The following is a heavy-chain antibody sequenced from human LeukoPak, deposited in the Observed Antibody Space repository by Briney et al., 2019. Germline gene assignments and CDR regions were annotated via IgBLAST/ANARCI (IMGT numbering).Heavy chain of an antibody. CDR2: IYYSGST. CDR1: GGSISSGGYY. J-gene: IGHJ5*02. CDR3: AKVLRGTGNWFDP. D-gene: IGHD3-16*01. Sequence: TSQTLSLTCTDSGGSISSGGYYWSWIRQYPGKGLEWIGSIYYSGSTYYNPSLKSRLSISVDTSNNQFSLNLSSVTAADTAVYYCAKVLRGTGNWFDPWGQGTLVTVSS. V-gene: IGHV4-31*03.